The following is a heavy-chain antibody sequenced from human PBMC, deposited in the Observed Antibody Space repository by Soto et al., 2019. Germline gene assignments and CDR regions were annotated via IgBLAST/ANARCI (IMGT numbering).Heavy chain of an antibody. Sequence: ASVKVSCKASGYTFTGYYMHWVRQAPGQGLEWMGWINPNSGGTNYAQKFQGRVTMTRDTSISTAYMELSRLRSDDTAVYYCAITPGIAAAGYFPDYHYYYGMHVWGQGTTVTVSS. CDR2: INPNSGGT. J-gene: IGHJ6*02. CDR1: GYTFTGYY. D-gene: IGHD6-13*01. V-gene: IGHV1-2*02. CDR3: AITPGIAAAGYFPDYHYYYGMHV.